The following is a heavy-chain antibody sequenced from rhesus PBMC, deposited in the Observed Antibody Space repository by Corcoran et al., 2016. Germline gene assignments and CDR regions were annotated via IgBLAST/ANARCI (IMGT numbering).Heavy chain of an antibody. D-gene: IGHD4-23*01. V-gene: IGHV4-169*02. CDR3: ARDEGDSNYAYFEF. J-gene: IGHJ1*01. CDR1: GGSISSSY. Sequence: QLQLLESGPGLVKPSETLSVTCAVSGGSISSSYWSWIRQAPGKGREWIGYIYGNGSPTNYNPSLRSRVPVSVATSKNQLSLKLGSVTAADTAVYYCARDEGDSNYAYFEFWGQGALVTVSS. CDR2: IYGNGSPT.